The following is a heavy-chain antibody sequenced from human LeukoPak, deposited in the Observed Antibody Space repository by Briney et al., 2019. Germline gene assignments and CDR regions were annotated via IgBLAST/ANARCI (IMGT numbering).Heavy chain of an antibody. D-gene: IGHD6-13*01. CDR3: ARGDSSSWYAGDWFDP. V-gene: IGHV1-3*01. CDR2: ITAGTGNT. Sequence: APVKVSSKTSGYTFASSTIPWVRQAPGQRLVSMGWITAGTGNTKYSQKIQGRVTITRDTSASTAYMELNSLRSEDTAVYYCARGDSSSWYAGDWFDPWSQGTLVTVSS. J-gene: IGHJ5*02. CDR1: GYTFASST.